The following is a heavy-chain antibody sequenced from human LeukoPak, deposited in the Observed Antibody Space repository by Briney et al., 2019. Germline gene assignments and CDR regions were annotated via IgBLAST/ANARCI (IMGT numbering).Heavy chain of an antibody. J-gene: IGHJ4*02. D-gene: IGHD2-2*01. V-gene: IGHV1-8*03. CDR3: ARASRYCSSTSCYYVYDY. CDR2: MNPNSGNT. CDR1: GYTFTSYD. Sequence: ASVKVSCKASGYTFTSYDINWVRQATGQGREWMGWMNPNSGNTGYAQKFQGRVTITRNTSISTAYMELSSLRSEDTAVYYCARASRYCSSTSCYYVYDYWGQGTLVTVSS.